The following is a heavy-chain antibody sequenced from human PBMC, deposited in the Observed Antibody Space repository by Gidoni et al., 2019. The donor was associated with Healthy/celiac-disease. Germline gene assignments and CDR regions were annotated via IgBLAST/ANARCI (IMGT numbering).Heavy chain of an antibody. CDR1: GFTFSSYG. Sequence: QVQLVESGGGVVQPGRSLRLSCAASGFTFSSYGMHWVRQAPGKGLEWGAVIWYDGSNKYYADSVKGRFTISRDNSKNTLYLQMNSLRAEDTAVYYCAREGGVVVPAAIVLDYWGQGTLVTVSS. V-gene: IGHV3-33*01. CDR3: AREGGVVVPAAIVLDY. D-gene: IGHD2-2*01. J-gene: IGHJ4*02. CDR2: IWYDGSNK.